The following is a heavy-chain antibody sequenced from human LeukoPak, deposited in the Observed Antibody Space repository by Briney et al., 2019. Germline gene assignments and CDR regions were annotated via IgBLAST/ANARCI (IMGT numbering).Heavy chain of an antibody. D-gene: IGHD2-2*01. J-gene: IGHJ4*02. CDR2: IYSGGST. CDR1: GFTVSSNY. Sequence: GGSLRLSCAASGFTVSSNYMSWVRQAPGKGLEWVSVIYSGGSTYYADSVKGRFTISRDNSNTTLYLQMNSLRAEDTAVYYCARGEYQLPQGNWGQGTLVTVSS. CDR3: ARGEYQLPQGN. V-gene: IGHV3-66*02.